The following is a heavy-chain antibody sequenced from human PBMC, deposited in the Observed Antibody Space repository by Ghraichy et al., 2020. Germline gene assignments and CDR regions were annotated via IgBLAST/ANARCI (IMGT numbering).Heavy chain of an antibody. CDR2: IYYSGST. Sequence: SETLSLTCTVSGGSISSSSYYWGWIRQPPGKGLEWIGSIYYSGSTYYNPSLKSRVTISVDTSKNQFSLKLSSVTAADTAVYYCARSYYYDTPGACWGQGTLVTVSS. CDR3: ARSYYYDTPGAC. D-gene: IGHD3-22*01. J-gene: IGHJ4*02. V-gene: IGHV4-39*01. CDR1: GGSISSSSYY.